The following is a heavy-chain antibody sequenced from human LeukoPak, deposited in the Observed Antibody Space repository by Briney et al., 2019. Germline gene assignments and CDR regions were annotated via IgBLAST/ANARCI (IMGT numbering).Heavy chain of an antibody. V-gene: IGHV3-7*01. D-gene: IGHD4-17*01. CDR1: GFTFSGYW. Sequence: PGGSLRLSCAASGFTFSGYWMSWVRQAPGKGLEWVANIKQDGSEKYYVDSVKGRFTISRDNAKNSVYLQMNSLRAEDTAVYYCAIRGATVTDDWGQGTLVTVSS. CDR2: IKQDGSEK. J-gene: IGHJ4*02. CDR3: AIRGATVTDD.